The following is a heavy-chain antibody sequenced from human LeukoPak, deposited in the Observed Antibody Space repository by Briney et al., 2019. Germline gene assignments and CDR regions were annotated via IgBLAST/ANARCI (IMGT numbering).Heavy chain of an antibody. Sequence: GGSLRLSCAASGFTFSSYWMSWVRQAPGKGLEWVANIKQDGSEKYYVDSVKGRFTISRDNAKNSLYLQMNSLRAEDTAVYYCARDSYDSSGYLVYWGQGTLVTVSS. CDR1: GFTFSSYW. CDR3: ARDSYDSSGYLVY. CDR2: IKQDGSEK. D-gene: IGHD3-22*01. J-gene: IGHJ4*02. V-gene: IGHV3-7*01.